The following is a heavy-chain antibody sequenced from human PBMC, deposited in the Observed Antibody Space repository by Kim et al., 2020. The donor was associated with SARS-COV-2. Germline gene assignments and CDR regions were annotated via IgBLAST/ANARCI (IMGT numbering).Heavy chain of an antibody. V-gene: IGHV4-30-4*01. Sequence: SETLSLTCTVSGGSISSGDYYWSWIRQPPGKGLEWIGYIYYSGSTYYNPSLKSRVTISVDTSKNQFSLKLSSVTAADTAVYYCARGDIVLMVYARDVWFDPWGQGTLVTVSS. CDR1: GGSISSGDYY. CDR2: IYYSGST. J-gene: IGHJ5*02. CDR3: ARGDIVLMVYARDVWFDP. D-gene: IGHD2-8*01.